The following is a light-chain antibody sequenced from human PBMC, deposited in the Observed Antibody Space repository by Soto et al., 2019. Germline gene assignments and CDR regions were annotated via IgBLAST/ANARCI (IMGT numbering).Light chain of an antibody. V-gene: IGKV1-33*01. CDR2: DAS. J-gene: IGKJ4*01. Sequence: DIQMTQSPPSLSASVGDRVTITCQASEHINNYLNWYQQIPGKAPKLLIYDASNLAAGAPSRFSGSGSGTAFTFAISGLQPDDVATYYCQQSDSLPLTFGGGTKVDIK. CDR3: QQSDSLPLT. CDR1: EHINNY.